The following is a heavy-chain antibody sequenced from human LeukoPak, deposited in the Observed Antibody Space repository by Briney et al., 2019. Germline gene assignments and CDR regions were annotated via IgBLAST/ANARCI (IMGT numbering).Heavy chain of an antibody. D-gene: IGHD1-1*01. J-gene: IGHJ4*02. CDR2: INHSGST. CDR3: ARGSGTTDY. Sequence: SETLSLTCAVYGGSFSGYYWSWIRQPPGKGLEWIGEINHSGSTNYNPSLKSRVTISVDTSKNQFSLKLSSVTAADTAVYYCARGSGTTDYWGQGTLVTVSS. CDR1: GGSFSGYY. V-gene: IGHV4-34*01.